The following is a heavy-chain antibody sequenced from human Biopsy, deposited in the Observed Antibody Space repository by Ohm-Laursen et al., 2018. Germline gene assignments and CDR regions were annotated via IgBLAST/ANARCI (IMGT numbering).Heavy chain of an antibody. CDR3: AKDLGLNYSDRFLFYYGMDV. Sequence: SLRLSCSASGFTFDDYAMHWVRQVPGKGLEWVSGISWNSDDIGYADSVKGRFTISRDNARNALHLQMNSLRTEDTVLYYCAKDLGLNYSDRFLFYYGMDVWGRGTTVTVSS. D-gene: IGHD4-17*01. V-gene: IGHV3-9*01. J-gene: IGHJ6*02. CDR2: ISWNSDDI. CDR1: GFTFDDYA.